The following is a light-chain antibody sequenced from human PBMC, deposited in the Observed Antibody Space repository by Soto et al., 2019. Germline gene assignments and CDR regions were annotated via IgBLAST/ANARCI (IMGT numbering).Light chain of an antibody. CDR1: QSVSTN. J-gene: IGKJ1*01. CDR2: GAS. Sequence: EIVMTQSPATLSVSPGERATLSCRASQSVSTNLAWYQQKPGQPPRLLIYGASTRATGIPARFSGSGSGTEFTLTISGLQSEDFAIYYCQQYNNRPPETFGQGTKVEVK. CDR3: QQYNNRPPET. V-gene: IGKV3-15*01.